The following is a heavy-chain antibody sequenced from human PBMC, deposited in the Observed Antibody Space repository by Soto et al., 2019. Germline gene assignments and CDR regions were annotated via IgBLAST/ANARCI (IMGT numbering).Heavy chain of an antibody. CDR3: ARVAVPGASY. Sequence: SETLSLTCTVSGGSISSGGYYWSWIRQHPGKGLEWIGYIYSSGSTYYNPSLKSRVTISAGTSQNHFSLKLNSVTAADTAVYYCARVAVPGASYWGQGSLVTVSS. CDR1: GGSISSGGYY. D-gene: IGHD7-27*01. J-gene: IGHJ4*02. V-gene: IGHV4-31*03. CDR2: IYSSGST.